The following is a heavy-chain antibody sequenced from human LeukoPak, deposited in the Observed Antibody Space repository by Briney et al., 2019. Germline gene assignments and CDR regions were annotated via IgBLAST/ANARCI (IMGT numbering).Heavy chain of an antibody. Sequence: SGTLSLTCAVSGGSISSDNWWSWVRQPPGKGLEWIGEIFHSGSSNYNPSLKSRVTFSIDTSKNQFSLKLSSVTAADTAVYYCARRRRGYSYGYSFDYWGQGTLVTVSS. D-gene: IGHD5-18*01. J-gene: IGHJ4*02. CDR1: GGSISSDNW. V-gene: IGHV4-4*02. CDR3: ARRRRGYSYGYSFDY. CDR2: IFHSGSS.